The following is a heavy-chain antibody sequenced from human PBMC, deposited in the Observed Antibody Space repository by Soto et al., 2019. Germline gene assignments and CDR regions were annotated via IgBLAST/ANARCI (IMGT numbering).Heavy chain of an antibody. V-gene: IGHV1-69*01. Sequence: QVQLVQSGAEVKKPGSSVKVSCKASGGTFSSYAISWVRQAPGQGLEWMGGIIPIFGTANYAQKFQGRVTITADESTSTAYMELSSLRSEDTAVYYCARRDCSSTRCPNRGSSSWYAYFDYWGQGTLVTVSS. D-gene: IGHD2-2*01. CDR2: IIPIFGTA. CDR1: GGTFSSYA. J-gene: IGHJ4*02. CDR3: ARRDCSSTRCPNRGSSSWYAYFDY.